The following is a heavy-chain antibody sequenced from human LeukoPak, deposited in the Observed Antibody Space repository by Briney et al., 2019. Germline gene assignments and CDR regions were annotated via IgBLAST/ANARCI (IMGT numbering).Heavy chain of an antibody. V-gene: IGHV1-8*01. CDR2: MNPNSGNT. Sequence: GASVKVSCKASGYTFTSYEINWVRQVTGQGLEWMAWMNPNSGNTAYAQKFQGRVTMTWNTSISTAYMEVSSLRSEDTAVYYCARSYDSSGYYLYDYYYGMDVWGQGTTVTVSS. D-gene: IGHD3-22*01. CDR1: GYTFTSYE. CDR3: ARSYDSSGYYLYDYYYGMDV. J-gene: IGHJ6*02.